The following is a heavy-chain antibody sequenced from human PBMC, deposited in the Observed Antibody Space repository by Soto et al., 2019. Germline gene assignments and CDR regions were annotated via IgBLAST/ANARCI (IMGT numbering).Heavy chain of an antibody. CDR1: GFTVRSYA. Sequence: GGSLRLSCAASGFTVRSYAMSWVRQAPGKGLEWVSAISGSGGSTYYADSVKGRFIISRDNSKNTLYLQMDSLRAEDTAVYYCAKDQVSYYWGLGTLVTVSS. V-gene: IGHV3-23*01. CDR3: AKDQVSYY. CDR2: ISGSGGST. J-gene: IGHJ4*02.